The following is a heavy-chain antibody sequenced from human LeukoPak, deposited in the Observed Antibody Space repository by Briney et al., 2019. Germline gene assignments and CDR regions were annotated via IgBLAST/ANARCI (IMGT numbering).Heavy chain of an antibody. D-gene: IGHD5-18*01. Sequence: PGGSLRLSCAASGFTFSSYWMHWVRQVPGKGLVWVSRITSEGSSTSYADSVKGRFTISRDNAKNTLYLQMNSLRAEDTAVHYCAKDHDSYGYFSDYWGQGTLVTVSS. J-gene: IGHJ4*02. V-gene: IGHV3-74*01. CDR3: AKDHDSYGYFSDY. CDR2: ITSEGSST. CDR1: GFTFSSYW.